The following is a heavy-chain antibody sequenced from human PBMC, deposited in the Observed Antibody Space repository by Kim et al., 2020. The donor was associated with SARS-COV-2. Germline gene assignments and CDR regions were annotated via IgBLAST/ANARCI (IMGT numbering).Heavy chain of an antibody. J-gene: IGHJ4*02. CDR1: GFTVSSKY. V-gene: IGHV3-66*01. D-gene: IGHD1-26*01. CDR3: TRDGGLYSGSYYDFAY. CDR2: IYSSGTT. Sequence: GGSLRLSCAASGFTVSSKYMSWVRQTPGKGLEWVSVIYSSGTTYYADSVKGRFTISRDSSKNTLYLQMNSLRVEDTAVYYCTRDGGLYSGSYYDFAYWGQGTLVTVSS.